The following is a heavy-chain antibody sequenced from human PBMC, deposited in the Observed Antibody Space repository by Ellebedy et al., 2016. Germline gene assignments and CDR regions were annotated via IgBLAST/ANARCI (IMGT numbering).Heavy chain of an antibody. D-gene: IGHD1-1*01. V-gene: IGHV3-23*01. Sequence: GGSLRLSCAASGFTFSSYAMTWVRQAPGRGLEWVSAIICSGGATFYTDSVKGRFIISRDNSENTLYLQMNSLKAEDTAIYYCAKKFGNNWYYFDYWGQGTLVTVSS. CDR3: AKKFGNNWYYFDY. CDR2: IICSGGAT. J-gene: IGHJ4*02. CDR1: GFTFSSYA.